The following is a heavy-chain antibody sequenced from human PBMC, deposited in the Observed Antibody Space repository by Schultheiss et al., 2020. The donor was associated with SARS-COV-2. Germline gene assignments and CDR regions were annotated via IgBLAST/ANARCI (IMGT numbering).Heavy chain of an antibody. J-gene: IGHJ4*02. V-gene: IGHV3-33*08. CDR3: ARDSTYCSGDCSFDY. CDR2: IWYDGSNK. D-gene: IGHD2-21*02. Sequence: GGSLRLSCAASGFTFSSYWMHWVRQAPGKGLEWVAVIWYDGSNKYYTDSVKGRFTISRDNSKNTLYLQMNSLRAEDTAIYYCARDSTYCSGDCSFDYWGQGTLVTVSS. CDR1: GFTFSSYW.